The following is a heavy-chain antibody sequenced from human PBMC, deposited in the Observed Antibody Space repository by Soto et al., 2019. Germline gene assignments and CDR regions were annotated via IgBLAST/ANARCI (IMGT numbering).Heavy chain of an antibody. CDR1: GFTFSSYA. V-gene: IGHV3-64D*06. CDR2: ISINGGST. CDR3: VKGEFYYDSSAYYPFDS. D-gene: IGHD3-22*01. Sequence: GGSLRLSCSASGFTFSSYAMHWVRQAPGKGPEYVSSISINGGSTHYADSVKGRFTISRDNSRNTQYLQMSSLRADDTAVYYCVKGEFYYDSSAYYPFDSWGQGTLVTVSS. J-gene: IGHJ4*02.